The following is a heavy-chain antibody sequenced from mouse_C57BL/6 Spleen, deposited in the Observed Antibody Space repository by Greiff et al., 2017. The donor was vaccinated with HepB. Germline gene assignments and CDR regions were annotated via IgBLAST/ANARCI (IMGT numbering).Heavy chain of an antibody. CDR2: IYPGDGDT. Sequence: QVQLKESGPELVKPGASVKISCKASGYAFSSSWMNWVKQRPGKGLEWIGRIYPGDGDTNYNGKFKGKATLTADKSSSTAYMQLSSLTSEDSAVYFCAGEDYFDYWGQGTTLTVSS. V-gene: IGHV1-82*01. CDR3: AGEDYFDY. J-gene: IGHJ2*01. CDR1: GYAFSSSW.